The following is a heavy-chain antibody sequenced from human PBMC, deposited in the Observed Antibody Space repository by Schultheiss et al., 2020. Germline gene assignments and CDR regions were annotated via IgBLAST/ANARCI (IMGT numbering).Heavy chain of an antibody. D-gene: IGHD2-8*01. CDR3: ARHGRGYCTNGVCYTGWFDP. Sequence: SETLSLTCAVYGGSFSDYYWSWIRQPPGKGLEWIGEINHSGSTNYNPSLKSRVTISVDTSKNQFSLKLSSVTAADTAVYYCARHGRGYCTNGVCYTGWFDPWGQGTLVTGS. CDR1: GGSFSDYY. CDR2: INHSGST. V-gene: IGHV4-34*01. J-gene: IGHJ5*02.